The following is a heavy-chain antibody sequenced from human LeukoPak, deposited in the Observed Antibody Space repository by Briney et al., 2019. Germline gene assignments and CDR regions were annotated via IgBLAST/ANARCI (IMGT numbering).Heavy chain of an antibody. CDR2: IRYDGSDK. CDR1: GFTFRSYG. Sequence: GGSLRLSCAASGFTFRSYGMHWVRQAPGKGLEWVSFIRYDGSDKYYADSVKGRFTISRDNSKNTLYLQMNSLRAEDTAVYYCARAYSNYDYYMDVWGKGTTVTVSS. V-gene: IGHV3-30*02. D-gene: IGHD4-11*01. J-gene: IGHJ6*03. CDR3: ARAYSNYDYYMDV.